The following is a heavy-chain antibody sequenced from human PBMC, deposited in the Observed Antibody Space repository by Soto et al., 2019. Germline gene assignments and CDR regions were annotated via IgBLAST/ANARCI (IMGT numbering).Heavy chain of an antibody. D-gene: IGHD6-19*01. CDR3: ARPLVAPVAGPYYYGMDV. CDR2: IWYDGNTK. Sequence: GGSLRLSCAASGFTFNTYGFNWVRQAPGKGLEWVAVIWYDGNTKYYADSVKGRFTISRDNLKNTLYLQMNSLTAEDTAVYYCARPLVAPVAGPYYYGMDVWGQGTTVTVSS. V-gene: IGHV3-33*01. J-gene: IGHJ6*02. CDR1: GFTFNTYG.